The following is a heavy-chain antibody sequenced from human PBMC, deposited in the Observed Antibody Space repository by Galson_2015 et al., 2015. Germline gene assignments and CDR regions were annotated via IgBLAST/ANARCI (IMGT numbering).Heavy chain of an antibody. D-gene: IGHD6-6*01. CDR1: RARVSSTIAS. V-gene: IGHV6-1*01. CDR3: ARDLGSAARSFDS. CDR2: TYYTSKWHN. Sequence: AIARARVSSTIASCNSGRPPPSRGLEGRGITYYTSKWHNDYAVTVKSRITINPDAYKNQFSLELNSVTTEDTAVYYCARDLGSAARSFDSWGQGTMVTVSS. J-gene: IGHJ4*02.